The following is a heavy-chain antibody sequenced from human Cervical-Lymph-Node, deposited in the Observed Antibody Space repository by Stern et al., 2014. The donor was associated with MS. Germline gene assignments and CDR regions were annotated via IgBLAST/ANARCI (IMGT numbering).Heavy chain of an antibody. V-gene: IGHV3-30*04. D-gene: IGHD3-9*01. CDR2: IAYDSSQK. CDR3: SLSTGYADFDY. CDR1: GFTFNSHA. Sequence: VQLVESGGGVVQPGRSLRLSCAASGFTFNSHALHWVRQAPGKGLEWVAVIAYDSSQKYYADSVKGRFTISRDNSENTLYLQMNSLTTEDTAVYYCSLSTGYADFDYWGQGTLVTVSS. J-gene: IGHJ4*02.